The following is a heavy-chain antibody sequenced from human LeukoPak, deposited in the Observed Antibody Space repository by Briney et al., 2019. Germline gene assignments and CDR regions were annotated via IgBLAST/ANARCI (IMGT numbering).Heavy chain of an antibody. J-gene: IGHJ4*02. CDR1: GFTFSSYE. CDR3: AVQVRGVIIREYFDY. D-gene: IGHD3-10*01. V-gene: IGHV3-48*03. CDR2: ISSSGSTI. Sequence: GGSLRLSCAASGFTFSSYEMNWVRQAPGKGLEWVSYISSSGSTIYYADSVKGRFTISRDNAKNSLYLQMNSLRAEDTAVYYCAVQVRGVIIREYFDYWGQGTLVTVSS.